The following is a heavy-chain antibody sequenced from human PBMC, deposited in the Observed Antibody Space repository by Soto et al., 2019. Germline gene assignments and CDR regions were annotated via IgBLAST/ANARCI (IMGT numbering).Heavy chain of an antibody. D-gene: IGHD6-13*01. CDR3: ARDGIAAAGTSWFDP. CDR1: GYTFTSHA. V-gene: IGHV1-3*01. J-gene: IGHJ5*02. Sequence: ASVKVSCKASGYTFTSHAMHWVRQAPGQRLEWMGWINAGNGNTKYSQKFQGRVTITTDTSASTAYMELSSLRSEDTAVYYCARDGIAAAGTSWFDPWGQGILVTVSS. CDR2: INAGNGNT.